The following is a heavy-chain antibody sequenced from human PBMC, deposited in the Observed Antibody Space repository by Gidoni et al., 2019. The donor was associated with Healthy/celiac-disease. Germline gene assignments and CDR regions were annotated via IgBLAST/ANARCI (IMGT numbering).Heavy chain of an antibody. J-gene: IGHJ4*02. D-gene: IGHD2-15*01. V-gene: IGHV1-69*04. CDR1: GGTFSSYA. CDR3: ARDQDCSGGSCYSDY. Sequence: QVQLVQSGAEVTKPGSSVKVSCKASGGTFSSYAISWVRQAPGQGLEWMGRIIPILGIANYAQKFQGRVTITADRSTSTAYMELSSLRSEDTAVYYCARDQDCSGGSCYSDYWGQGTLVTVSS. CDR2: IIPILGIA.